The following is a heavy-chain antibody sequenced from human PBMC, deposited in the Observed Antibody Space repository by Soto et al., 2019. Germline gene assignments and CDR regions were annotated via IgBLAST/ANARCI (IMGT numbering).Heavy chain of an antibody. J-gene: IGHJ5*02. CDR2: IYYSGST. CDR1: GGSISSYY. CDR3: ARASAAAKTGWFDP. V-gene: IGHV4-59*01. D-gene: IGHD6-13*01. Sequence: PSETLSLTCTVSGGSISSYYWSWIRQPPGKGLEWIGYIYYSGSTNYNPSLKSRVTISVDTSKNQFSLKLSSVTAADTAVYYCARASAAAKTGWFDPWGQGTLVTVSS.